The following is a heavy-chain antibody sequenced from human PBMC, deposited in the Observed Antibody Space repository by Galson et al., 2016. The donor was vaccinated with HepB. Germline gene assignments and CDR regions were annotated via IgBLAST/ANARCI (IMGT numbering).Heavy chain of an antibody. CDR2: INPNSGGT. CDR1: GYTFTGYY. Sequence: SVKVSCKASGYTFTGYYMHWVRQAPGQGLEWMGWINPNSGGTSYAQKFQGRVTMTRDTSISTAYMELSRLRSDDTAVYYCARGHYYDSRGYYYVLDYWGHGTLVTVSS. D-gene: IGHD3-22*01. J-gene: IGHJ4*01. CDR3: ARGHYYDSRGYYYVLDY. V-gene: IGHV1-2*02.